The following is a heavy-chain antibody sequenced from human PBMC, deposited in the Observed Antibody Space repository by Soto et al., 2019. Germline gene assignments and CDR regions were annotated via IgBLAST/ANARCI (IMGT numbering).Heavy chain of an antibody. CDR1: GYSFTSYW. D-gene: IGHD1-1*01. CDR3: ARLGYPKTDY. CDR2: IDPSDSYT. V-gene: IGHV5-10-1*01. J-gene: IGHJ4*02. Sequence: PXDSLTVSCKGSGYSFTSYWISWVRQMPGKGLEWMGRIDPSDSYTNYSPSFQGHVTISADKSISTAYLQWSSLKASDTAMYYCARLGYPKTDYWGQGTRVNVSS.